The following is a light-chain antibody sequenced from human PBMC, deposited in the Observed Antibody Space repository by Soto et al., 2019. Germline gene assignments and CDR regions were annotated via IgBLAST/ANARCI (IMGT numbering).Light chain of an antibody. V-gene: IGKV1-6*01. Sequence: QLTQSPSSLSASVGDRVTISCRASRDIRNVLAWYQHAPGKDPKVLIYGASILHSGVPSRFSGSVSGTDFTLSFSSLLPEDFATYNCLPDFNYPITDGQGTRLEIK. J-gene: IGKJ5*01. CDR1: RDIRNV. CDR3: LPDFNYPIT. CDR2: GAS.